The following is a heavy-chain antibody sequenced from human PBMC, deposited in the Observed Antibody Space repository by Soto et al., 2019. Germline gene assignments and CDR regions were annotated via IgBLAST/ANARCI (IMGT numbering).Heavy chain of an antibody. J-gene: IGHJ4*02. CDR3: ARGRYGDY. Sequence: QVHLVQSGAEVKKPGASVKVSCKGSGYTFTSYGITWVRQAPGQGLEWMGWISAHTGNTDYAQKPQGRVTVTRDTSTSTAYMELRSLRSDDTAVYYCARGRYGDYWGQGALVTVSS. CDR2: ISAHTGNT. V-gene: IGHV1-18*01. CDR1: GYTFTSYG. D-gene: IGHD1-1*01.